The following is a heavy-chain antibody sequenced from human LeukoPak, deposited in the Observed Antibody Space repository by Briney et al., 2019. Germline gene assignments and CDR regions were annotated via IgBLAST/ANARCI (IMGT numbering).Heavy chain of an antibody. CDR3: ASRGVGAALDY. Sequence: PSETLSLTCTVSGGSISSYYWSWIWQPPGKGLEWIGYIYYSGSTNYNPSLKSRVTISVDTSKNQFSLKLSSVTAADTAVYYCASRGVGAALDYWGQGTLVTVSS. V-gene: IGHV4-59*01. CDR1: GGSISSYY. D-gene: IGHD1-26*01. CDR2: IYYSGST. J-gene: IGHJ4*02.